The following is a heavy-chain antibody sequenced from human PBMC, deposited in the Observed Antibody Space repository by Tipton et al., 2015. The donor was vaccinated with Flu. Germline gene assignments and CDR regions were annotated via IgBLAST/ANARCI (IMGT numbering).Heavy chain of an antibody. CDR2: IATHSTPI. Sequence: SLRLSCAASGFTFNFYSMNWVRQAPGKGLEWLSFIATHSTPIHYADSVRGRFTISRDNARNSLYLQMNSLRVEDTALYYCARAPRDSDAFDIWGQGTMVTVSS. D-gene: IGHD3-10*01. CDR3: ARAPRDSDAFDI. CDR1: GFTFNFYS. J-gene: IGHJ3*02. V-gene: IGHV3-48*04.